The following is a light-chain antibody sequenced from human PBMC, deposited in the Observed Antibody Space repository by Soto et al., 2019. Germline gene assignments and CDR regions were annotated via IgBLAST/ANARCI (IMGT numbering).Light chain of an antibody. CDR3: QQSYSSPWT. CDR2: DAS. J-gene: IGKJ1*01. CDR1: QNVRRY. Sequence: DIQMTQSPSSLSASVGDRVTITCRASQNVRRYLSWYQQKPGKAPELLIYDASTLQSGVPSIFSGSGSGTDFTLTISSLQPEHFATYYCQQSYSSPWTFGQGTVVEMK. V-gene: IGKV1-39*01.